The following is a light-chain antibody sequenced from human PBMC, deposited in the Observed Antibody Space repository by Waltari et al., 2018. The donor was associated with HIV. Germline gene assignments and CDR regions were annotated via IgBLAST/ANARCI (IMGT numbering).Light chain of an antibody. V-gene: IGKV3-20*01. J-gene: IGKJ2*01. CDR1: QSVSSSH. Sequence: EFVLTQSPSTLSLSPGASAPLSCRASQSVSSSHLAWYQQRPGQAPRLLIYGASSRAAGIPDRFTGSGSGTDFTLTISRLEPEDFAVYYCQHFDTSLPKYTFGQGTKLEIK. CDR2: GAS. CDR3: QHFDTSLPKYT.